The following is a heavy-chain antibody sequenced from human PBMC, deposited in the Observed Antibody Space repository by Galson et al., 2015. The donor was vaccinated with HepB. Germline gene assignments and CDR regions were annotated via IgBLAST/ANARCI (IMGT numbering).Heavy chain of an antibody. CDR1: GYTFTSYY. J-gene: IGHJ5*02. D-gene: IGHD5-12*01. CDR3: ARARLPFWFDP. V-gene: IGHV1-46*01. Sequence: SVKVSCKASGYTFTSYYIHWVRQAPGQGLEWMGIINPSGGSTSYAQKFQGRVTMTRDTSTSTVYMELSSLRSEDTAVYYCARARLPFWFDPWGQGALVTVSS. CDR2: INPSGGST.